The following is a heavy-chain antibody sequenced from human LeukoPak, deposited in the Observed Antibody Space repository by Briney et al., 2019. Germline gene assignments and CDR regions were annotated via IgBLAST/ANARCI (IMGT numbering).Heavy chain of an antibody. Sequence: GASVKVSCKASGYTFTNYGISWVRQAPGQGLEWMGWISAYNGDTNYAQKLQGRVTMTTDTSTSTAYMELRSLRPDDTAVYYCARDEGAPIAAANVWGRGTMVTVSS. CDR3: ARDEGAPIAAANV. CDR2: ISAYNGDT. D-gene: IGHD6-13*01. J-gene: IGHJ3*01. CDR1: GYTFTNYG. V-gene: IGHV1-18*01.